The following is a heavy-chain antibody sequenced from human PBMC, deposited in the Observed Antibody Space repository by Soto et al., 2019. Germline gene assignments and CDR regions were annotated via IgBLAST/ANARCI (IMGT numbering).Heavy chain of an antibody. CDR3: AVCAEGAAEVH. D-gene: IGHD2-15*01. CDR2: IWYDASKQ. J-gene: IGHJ4*02. V-gene: IGHV3-33*04. Sequence: SLRLSCATSGFSFSVYGMHWVRQAPGKGLEWVSVIWYDASKQFYAASVEGRFTISRDNSKAILYLQMNSLIAEDTAVYYCAVCAEGAAEVHWGQGTLVTGS. CDR1: GFSFSVYG.